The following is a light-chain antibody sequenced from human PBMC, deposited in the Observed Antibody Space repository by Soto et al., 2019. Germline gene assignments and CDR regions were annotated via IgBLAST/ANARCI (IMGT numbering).Light chain of an antibody. CDR3: MQGTHWPIT. Sequence: DFLRTQTQLSLPVTLGQPASISCRSNQSLVHSDGIAYFSWFQQRPGRSPRRLIYKVSNRDSGVPARFSGSGSGTDFALKISRVEAEDVGVYYCMQGTHWPITFGQGTRLEI. CDR2: KVS. CDR1: QSLVHSDGIAY. J-gene: IGKJ5*01. V-gene: IGKV2-30*02.